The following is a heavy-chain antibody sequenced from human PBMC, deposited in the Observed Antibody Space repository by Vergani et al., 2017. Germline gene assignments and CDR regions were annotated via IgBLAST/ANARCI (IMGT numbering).Heavy chain of an antibody. J-gene: IGHJ1*01. CDR1: GFTSSYYG. CDR2: ISYDGKQK. V-gene: IGHV3-30*03. Sequence: QVHLVESGGGVVQPGRSLRLSCVVSGFTSSYYGMHWVRQAPGKGLEWVALISYDGKQKYYADSVKGRFTISRDNSKSTIYLQMNSLRTEDTAVYYCATKSCGTPGCQIGYFREWGQGTLVTVSS. D-gene: IGHD1-1*01. CDR3: ATKSCGTPGCQIGYFRE.